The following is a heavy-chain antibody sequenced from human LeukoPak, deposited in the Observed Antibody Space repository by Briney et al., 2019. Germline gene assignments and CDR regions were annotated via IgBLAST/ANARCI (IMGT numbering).Heavy chain of an antibody. Sequence: GGSLRLSCVAPGFTFTSDAMSWVRQAPGKGLEWVSTTVSRGTTQYADSVKGRFTVSRDTSKNTLYLQMNSLRADDTAVYYCAKCSTSAYTTGWCNWIDPWGQGTLVTVSS. CDR1: GFTFTSDA. CDR3: AKCSTSAYTTGWCNWIDP. V-gene: IGHV3-23*01. J-gene: IGHJ5*02. D-gene: IGHD6-19*01. CDR2: TVSRGTT.